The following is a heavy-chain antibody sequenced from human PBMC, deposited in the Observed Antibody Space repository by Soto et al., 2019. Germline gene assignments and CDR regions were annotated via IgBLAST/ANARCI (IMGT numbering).Heavy chain of an antibody. CDR3: ARDHGGRGNYYYAMDV. V-gene: IGHV1-2*02. J-gene: IGHJ6*02. D-gene: IGHD2-15*01. Sequence: SVNVSCKASGYTFTGYYMHWVRQAPGQGLEWMGWINPNSGGTNYAQKFQGRVTMTRDTSISTAYMELSRLRSDDTAVYYCARDHGGRGNYYYAMDVWGQGTTVTVSS. CDR2: INPNSGGT. CDR1: GYTFTGYY.